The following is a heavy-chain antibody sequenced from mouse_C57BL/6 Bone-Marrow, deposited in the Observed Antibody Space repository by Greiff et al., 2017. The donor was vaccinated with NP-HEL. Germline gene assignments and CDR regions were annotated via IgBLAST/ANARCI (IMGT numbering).Heavy chain of an antibody. J-gene: IGHJ2*01. V-gene: IGHV5-15*01. Sequence: EVKLMESGGGLVQPGGSLKLSCAASGFPFSDSGMAWVRQAPRKGPEWVAFISNLAYSIYYADTVTGRFTISRENAKNTLYLEMSSLRSEDTAMYYCARQTGDYFDYWGQGTTLTVSS. CDR2: ISNLAYSI. CDR1: GFPFSDSG. CDR3: ARQTGDYFDY. D-gene: IGHD4-1*01.